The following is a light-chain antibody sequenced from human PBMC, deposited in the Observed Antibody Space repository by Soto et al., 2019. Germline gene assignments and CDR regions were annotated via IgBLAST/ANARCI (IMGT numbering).Light chain of an antibody. J-gene: IGKJ1*01. Sequence: DIQMTQSPSSLSASVGDRVTITCRARQGISNYLAWYQQKPGKVPKLLIYAASTLQSGVPSRFSGSGSGTYFPLTISSLQPEDVATYYCQKYNSAPRTFGQGTKVEIK. V-gene: IGKV1-27*01. CDR1: QGISNY. CDR2: AAS. CDR3: QKYNSAPRT.